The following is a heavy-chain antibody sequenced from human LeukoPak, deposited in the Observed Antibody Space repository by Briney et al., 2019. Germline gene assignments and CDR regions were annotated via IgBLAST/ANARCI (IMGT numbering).Heavy chain of an antibody. D-gene: IGHD3-10*01. V-gene: IGHV4-34*01. CDR3: ARERHYYGSGSYPY. CDR1: GESLRGHY. Sequence: SETLSLTCAVNGESLRGHYWSWIRQPPGKGLEWIGSIYYSGSTYYNPSLKSRVTISVDTSKNQFSLKLSSVTAADTAVYYCARERHYYGSGSYPYWGQGTLATVSS. J-gene: IGHJ4*02. CDR2: IYYSGST.